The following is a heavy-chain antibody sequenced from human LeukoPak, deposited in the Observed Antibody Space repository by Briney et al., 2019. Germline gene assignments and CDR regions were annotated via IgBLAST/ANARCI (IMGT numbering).Heavy chain of an antibody. V-gene: IGHV1-2*02. CDR3: ARDRIAVAGTGYFDY. D-gene: IGHD6-19*01. J-gene: IGHJ4*02. CDR2: INPNSGGT. CDR1: GYTFTGYY. Sequence: ASVKVSCKASGYTFTGYYMHWVRQAPGQGLEWMGWINPNSGGTNYAQKFQGRVTMTRDTSISTACMELSRLRSDDTAVYYCARDRIAVAGTGYFDYWGQGTLVTVSS.